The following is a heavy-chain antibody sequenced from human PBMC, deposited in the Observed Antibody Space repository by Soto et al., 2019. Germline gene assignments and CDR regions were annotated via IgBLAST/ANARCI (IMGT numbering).Heavy chain of an antibody. V-gene: IGHV2-26*01. CDR1: GFSLSNARMG. J-gene: IGHJ6*02. CDR3: ARIRTGGVNLYYYYGMDV. D-gene: IGHD2-8*02. CDR2: IFSNDEK. Sequence: SGPTLVNPTEPLTLTCTVSGFSLSNARMGVSWIRQPPGKALEWLAHIFSNDEKSYSTSLKSRLTISKDTSKSQVVLTMTNMDPVDTATYYCARIRTGGVNLYYYYGMDVWGQGTTVTVSS.